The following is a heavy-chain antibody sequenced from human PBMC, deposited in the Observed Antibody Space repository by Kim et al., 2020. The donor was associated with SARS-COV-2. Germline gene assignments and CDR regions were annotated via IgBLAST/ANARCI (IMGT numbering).Heavy chain of an antibody. CDR1: GFTFTSYA. J-gene: IGHJ6*02. V-gene: IGHV3-23*01. Sequence: GGSLRLSCAASGFTFTSYAMTWVRQAPGKGLEWVSGITGGGGRTYYADSVKGRFTISRDNFKSTLHLQMNSLRAEDTAVYYCAKMRADWAATPYCYYGMDVWGQGTAVTVSS. D-gene: IGHD2-21*01. CDR3: AKMRADWAATPYCYYGMDV. CDR2: ITGGGGRT.